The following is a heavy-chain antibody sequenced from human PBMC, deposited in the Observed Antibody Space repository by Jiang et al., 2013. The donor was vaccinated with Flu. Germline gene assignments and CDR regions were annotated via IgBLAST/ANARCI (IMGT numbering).Heavy chain of an antibody. CDR3: ARAQILDSYDSVVPTPGPYLYYW. D-gene: IGHD3-22*01. CDR2: IIPIVGIA. J-gene: IGHJ2*01. Sequence: GAEVKKPGSSVRVSCKASGGTFSKYAISWVRQAPGQGLEWMGRIIPIVGIANYAQKFQGRVTISADKSTNTAYMELRSVRSEDTAVYFCARAQILDSYDSVVPTPGPYLYYW. CDR1: GGTFSKYA. V-gene: IGHV1-69*04.